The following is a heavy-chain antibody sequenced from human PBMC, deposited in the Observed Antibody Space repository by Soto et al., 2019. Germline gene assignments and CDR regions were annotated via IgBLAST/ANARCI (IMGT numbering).Heavy chain of an antibody. J-gene: IGHJ4*02. CDR1: NDSIMIGTYY. D-gene: IGHD6-19*01. Sequence: SWTXSLTCTVSNDSIMIGTYYLSGISQPPGRGLEWIGSLSYLGTTEYNPSLKSLVTISKDASKNQFSMKLSSVTAPDTAVYYCETGRSDSRWYEEHLRGQRPLVTL. CDR2: LSYLGTT. CDR3: ETGRSDSRWYEEHL. V-gene: IGHV4-39*01.